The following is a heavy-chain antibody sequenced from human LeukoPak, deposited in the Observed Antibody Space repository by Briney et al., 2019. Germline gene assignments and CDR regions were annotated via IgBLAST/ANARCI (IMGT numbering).Heavy chain of an antibody. J-gene: IGHJ6*02. CDR1: GFSFNTYT. V-gene: IGHV3-21*04. CDR2: IVRSSANI. CDR3: ARGGGLDV. Sequence: GGSLRLSCVGSGFSFNTYTMNWVRQAPGKGLEWVLSIVRSSANIYDADSVRDRFTISRDNAKNSLYLQMSNLRAEDTAVYFCARGGGLDVWGQGATVTVSS. D-gene: IGHD3-16*01.